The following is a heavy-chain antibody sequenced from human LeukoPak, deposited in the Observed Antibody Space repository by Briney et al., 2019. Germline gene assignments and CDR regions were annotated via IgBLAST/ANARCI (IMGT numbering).Heavy chain of an antibody. V-gene: IGHV3-73*01. CDR3: ARLEDTAIVY. CDR1: GFTFSGSG. Sequence: PGGSLTLSCATSGFTFSGSGMHWVRQASGKGLEWVGRIRSKANSYATAYAASVKGRFTISRDDSKNTAYLQMNSLKTEDTAVYYCARLEDTAIVYWGQGTLVTVSS. CDR2: IRSKANSYAT. J-gene: IGHJ4*02. D-gene: IGHD5-18*01.